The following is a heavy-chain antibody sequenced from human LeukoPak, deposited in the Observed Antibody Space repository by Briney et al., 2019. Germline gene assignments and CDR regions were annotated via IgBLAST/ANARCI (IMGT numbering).Heavy chain of an antibody. Sequence: GGSLRLSCAASGFTFDDYGMSWVRQAPGKGLEWVSSIKWNGGNTGYADSVKGRFTISRDNAKNSLYLQMNSLRAEDTALYYCARDGGDCSGDSCYVDYWGQGTLVTVSS. CDR3: ARDGGDCSGDSCYVDY. CDR2: IKWNGGNT. V-gene: IGHV3-20*04. CDR1: GFTFDDYG. D-gene: IGHD2-15*01. J-gene: IGHJ4*02.